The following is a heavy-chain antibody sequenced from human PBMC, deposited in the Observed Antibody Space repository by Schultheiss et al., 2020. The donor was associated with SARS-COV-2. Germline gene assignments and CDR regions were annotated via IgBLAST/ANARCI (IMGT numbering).Heavy chain of an antibody. D-gene: IGHD3/OR15-3a*01. CDR3: ARDLDMVFYPLAYYYYGMDV. V-gene: IGHV3-48*02. J-gene: IGHJ6*02. CDR2: ISSSSSTI. CDR1: GFTFSSYS. Sequence: GGSLRLSCAASGFTFSSYSMNWVRQAPGKGLEWVSYISSSSSTIYYADSVKGRFTISRDNAKNSLYLQMNSLRDEDTAVYYCARDLDMVFYPLAYYYYGMDVWGQGTTVTVSS.